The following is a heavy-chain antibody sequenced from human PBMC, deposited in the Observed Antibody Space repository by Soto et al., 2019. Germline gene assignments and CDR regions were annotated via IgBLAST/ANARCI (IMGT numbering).Heavy chain of an antibody. CDR3: ARRGYSSSWYYYYYYGMDV. CDR2: MSPRSGNT. D-gene: IGHD6-13*01. Sequence: QVQLVQSGAEVKKPGASVKVSCKASGYTFTSYDINWVRQATGQGRVWMGWMSPRSGNTGYAQKFQGRVTMTRNTSISTAYMELSSLRSEDTAVYYCARRGYSSSWYYYYYYGMDVWGQGTTVTVSS. CDR1: GYTFTSYD. J-gene: IGHJ6*02. V-gene: IGHV1-8*01.